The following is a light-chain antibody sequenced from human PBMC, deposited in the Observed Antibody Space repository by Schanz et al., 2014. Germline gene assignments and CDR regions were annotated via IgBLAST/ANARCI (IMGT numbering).Light chain of an antibody. CDR2: VISDGSH. V-gene: IGLV4-69*01. CDR1: SGHSSYA. J-gene: IGLJ3*02. CDR3: QTWGTGNPV. Sequence: QLVLTQSPSASASLGASVKLTCTLSSGHSSYAIAWHQQQPEKGPRYLMKVISDGSHTKGDGIPDRFSGSSSGAERYLTISSLQSEDEADYYCQTWGTGNPVLGGGTKLT.